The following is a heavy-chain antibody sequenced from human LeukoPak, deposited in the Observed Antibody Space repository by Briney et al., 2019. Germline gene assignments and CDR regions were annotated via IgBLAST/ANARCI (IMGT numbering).Heavy chain of an antibody. D-gene: IGHD2-8*02. CDR3: ASQVGYCTGGSCSAY. Sequence: GGSLRLSCVASGFTFSSYAMNWVRQAPGKGLEWVSSISSNSKYIFYADSVKGRFTTSRDNAKKSLFLQMNSLRDEDTAMYYCASQVGYCTGGSCSAYWGQGTLVTVSS. V-gene: IGHV3-21*01. J-gene: IGHJ4*02. CDR2: ISSNSKYI. CDR1: GFTFSSYA.